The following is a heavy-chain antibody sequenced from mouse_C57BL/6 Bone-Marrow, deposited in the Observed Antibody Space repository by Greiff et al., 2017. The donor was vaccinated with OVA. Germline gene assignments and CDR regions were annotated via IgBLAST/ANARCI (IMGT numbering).Heavy chain of an antibody. J-gene: IGHJ4*01. CDR2: IYPGDGDT. Sequence: VQLQQSGAELVKPGASVKISCKASGYAFSSSWMNWVKQRPGKGLEWIGRIYPGDGDTNYNGKFKGKATLTADKSSSTAYMQLSSLTSEDSAVYFCASGDAMDYWGQGTSVTVSS. CDR1: GYAFSSSW. CDR3: ASGDAMDY. V-gene: IGHV1-82*01.